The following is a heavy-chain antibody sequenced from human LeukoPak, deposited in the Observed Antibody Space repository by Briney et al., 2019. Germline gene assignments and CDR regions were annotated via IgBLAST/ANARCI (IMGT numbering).Heavy chain of an antibody. V-gene: IGHV1-8*01. CDR1: GYTFTSYD. Sequence: GASVKVSCKASGYTFTSYDINWVRQATGQGLEWMGWMNPNSGNTGYAQKFQGRVTMTRNTSISTAYMELSSLRSEDTAVYYCARRWGSGSYRVKGFDPWGQGTLVTVSS. CDR2: MNPNSGNT. CDR3: ARRWGSGSYRVKGFDP. D-gene: IGHD3-10*01. J-gene: IGHJ5*02.